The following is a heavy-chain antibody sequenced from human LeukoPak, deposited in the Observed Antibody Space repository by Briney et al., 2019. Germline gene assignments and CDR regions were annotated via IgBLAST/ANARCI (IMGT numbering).Heavy chain of an antibody. Sequence: SETLSLTCTVFGGCISSSSYYWGWIRQPPGKGLEWIGSIYYSGSTYYNPYLKSRVTISVDTSKNQFSLKLSSVTAADTAVYYCARLARGVMRYYFDYWGQGTLVNVSS. CDR2: IYYSGST. CDR3: ARLARGVMRYYFDY. D-gene: IGHD3-10*01. J-gene: IGHJ4*02. V-gene: IGHV4-39*01. CDR1: GGCISSSSYY.